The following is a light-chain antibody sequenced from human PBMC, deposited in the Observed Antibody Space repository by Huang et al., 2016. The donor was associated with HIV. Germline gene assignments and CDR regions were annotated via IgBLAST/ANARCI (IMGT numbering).Light chain of an antibody. CDR3: QQYKDWPPWT. Sequence: ETVMTQSPATLSVSPGERATLSCRASQSVSTNLAWYQQKPGQAPRLLIYGASTRPTGGPARCSGGGFGTEFTLPISSLQSDDFAVYYCQQYKDWPPWTFGQGTKVEV. CDR1: QSVSTN. J-gene: IGKJ1*01. V-gene: IGKV3-15*01. CDR2: GAS.